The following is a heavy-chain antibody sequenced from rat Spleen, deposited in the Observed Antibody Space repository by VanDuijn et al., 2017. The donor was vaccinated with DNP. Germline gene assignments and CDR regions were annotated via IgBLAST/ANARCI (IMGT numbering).Heavy chain of an antibody. CDR1: GFTFSDYY. D-gene: IGHD1-1*01. J-gene: IGHJ4*01. CDR2: ISYDGGST. CDR3: TRIGDLHNGGDGDALDA. Sequence: EVHLVESGGGLVQPGRSLKLSCAASGFTFSDYYMAWVRQAPTKGLEWVATISYDGGSTYHRDSVKGRFTISRDYARSSLYLQMDSLRSEDTATYYCTRIGDLHNGGDGDALDAWGQGTSVTVSS. V-gene: IGHV5-20*01.